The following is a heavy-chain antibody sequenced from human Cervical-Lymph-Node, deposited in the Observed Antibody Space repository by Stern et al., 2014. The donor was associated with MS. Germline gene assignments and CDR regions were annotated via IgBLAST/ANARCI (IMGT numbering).Heavy chain of an antibody. D-gene: IGHD2-8*01. CDR3: ARDKMHAFDY. J-gene: IGHJ4*02. CDR2: ISADSGNT. Sequence: VQLVESGTEVKKPGASVLVSCKASGYTFTTYGITWVRQAPGQGLEWMGWISADSGNTKYAQKFQDRVTMTRDTTTGTAYMEVRILRSEDTAVYYCARDKMHAFDYWGQGTQVTVPS. V-gene: IGHV1-18*01. CDR1: GYTFTTYG.